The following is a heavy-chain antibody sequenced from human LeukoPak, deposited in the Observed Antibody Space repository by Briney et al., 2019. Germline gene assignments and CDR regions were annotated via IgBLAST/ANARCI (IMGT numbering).Heavy chain of an antibody. V-gene: IGHV3-23*01. CDR2: ITSTGGST. CDR3: GNRGPDYYYVY. J-gene: IGHJ4*02. CDR1: GFTFSSYA. Sequence: GGSLRLSCAASGFTFSSYAMSWVRQAPGKGLEWVSAITSTGGSTYYADSVRGRFTISRDNSKNTLYLQMNSLRAEDTAVYYCGNRGPDYYYVYWGQGTLVTVSS. D-gene: IGHD3-10*01.